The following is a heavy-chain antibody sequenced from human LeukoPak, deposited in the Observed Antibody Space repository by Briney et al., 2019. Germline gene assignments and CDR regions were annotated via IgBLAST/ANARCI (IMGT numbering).Heavy chain of an antibody. CDR3: ARGVVVVTATHYYYYGMDV. CDR1: GGSISSGDYY. J-gene: IGHJ6*04. Sequence: PSETLSLTCTVSGGSISSGDYYWSWIRQPPGKGLEWIGYIYYSGSTYYNPSLKSRVTTSVDTSKNQFSLKLSSVTAADTAVYYCARGVVVVTATHYYYYGMDVWGKGTTVTVSS. D-gene: IGHD2-21*02. V-gene: IGHV4-30-4*01. CDR2: IYYSGST.